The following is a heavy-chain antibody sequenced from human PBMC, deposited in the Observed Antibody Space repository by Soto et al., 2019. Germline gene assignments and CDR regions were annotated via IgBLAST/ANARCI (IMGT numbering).Heavy chain of an antibody. J-gene: IGHJ4*02. CDR3: ARDRKGPTLYYFDY. CDR2: ISYDGSNK. V-gene: IGHV3-30-3*01. Sequence: GGSPRLSCAASGFTFSSYAMHWVRQAPGKGLEWVAVISYDGSNKYYADSVKGRFTISRDNSKNTLYLQMNSLRAEDTAVYYCARDRKGPTLYYFDYWGQGTLVTVSS. CDR1: GFTFSSYA.